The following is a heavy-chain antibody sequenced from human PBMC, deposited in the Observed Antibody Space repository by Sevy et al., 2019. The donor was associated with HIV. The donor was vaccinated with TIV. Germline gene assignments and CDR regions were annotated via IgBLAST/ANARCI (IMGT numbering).Heavy chain of an antibody. J-gene: IGHJ5*02. CDR1: GDSIKRYY. D-gene: IGHD3-16*01. Sequence: SETPSLTCTVSGDSIKRYYWSWIRQPPGKGLEWIRNVFYSGSANYNPSLKSRVTMSVDTSTNQFSLKLTSVTAADTAVYYCASHDHWGSSSWFRFDPWGQGTLVTVSS. CDR3: ASHDHWGSSSWFRFDP. CDR2: VFYSGSA. V-gene: IGHV4-59*01.